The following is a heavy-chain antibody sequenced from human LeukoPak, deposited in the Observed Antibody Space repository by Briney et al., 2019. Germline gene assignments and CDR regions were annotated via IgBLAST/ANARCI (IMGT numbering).Heavy chain of an antibody. Sequence: SETLSLTCTVSGGSISSSSYYWGWIRQPPGKGLEWIGSIYYSGSTYYNPSLKSRVTISVDTSKNQFSLKLSSVTAADTAVYYCARGRGYSYGKGAFDYWGQGTLVTVSS. D-gene: IGHD5-18*01. V-gene: IGHV4-39*07. J-gene: IGHJ4*02. CDR1: GGSISSSSYY. CDR2: IYYSGST. CDR3: ARGRGYSYGKGAFDY.